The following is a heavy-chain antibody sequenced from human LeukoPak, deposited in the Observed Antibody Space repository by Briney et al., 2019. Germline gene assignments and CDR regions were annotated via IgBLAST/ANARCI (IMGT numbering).Heavy chain of an antibody. D-gene: IGHD1-1*01. CDR1: RFTVSNDS. Sequence: GGSLTLSCAPSRFTVSNDSMAWVREAPGGGQGWVSFIVGDGLTFDTDSVKGRFTTSRDNFKNTMYLQMNSLRPEDTALYYCARGRAGAQNGVALDPWGQGTLVTVSS. V-gene: IGHV3-66*02. J-gene: IGHJ5*02. CDR3: ARGRAGAQNGVALDP. CDR2: IVGDGLT.